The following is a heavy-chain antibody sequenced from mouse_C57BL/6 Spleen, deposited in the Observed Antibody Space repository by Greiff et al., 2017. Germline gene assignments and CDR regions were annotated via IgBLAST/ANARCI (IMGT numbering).Heavy chain of an antibody. CDR1: GYSFTGYY. D-gene: IGHD2-3*01. J-gene: IGHJ3*01. CDR3: ARFDGYYTPFAY. Sequence: VQLQQSGPELVKPGASVKISCKASGYSFTGYYMNWVKQSPEKSLEWIGAINPSTGGTTYNQKFKAKATLTVDKSSSTAYMQLKSLTSEDSAVYYCARFDGYYTPFAYWGQGTLVTVSA. CDR2: INPSTGGT. V-gene: IGHV1-42*01.